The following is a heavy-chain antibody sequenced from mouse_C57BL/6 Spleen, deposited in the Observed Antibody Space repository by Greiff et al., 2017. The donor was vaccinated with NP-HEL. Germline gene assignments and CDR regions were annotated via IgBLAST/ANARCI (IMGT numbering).Heavy chain of an antibody. D-gene: IGHD2-4*01. V-gene: IGHV1-81*01. CDR1: GYTFTSYG. CDR3: ASYDYDPFFDY. Sequence: QVQLKESGAELARPGASVKLSCKASGYTFTSYGISWVKQRTGQGLEWIGEIYPRSGNTYYNEKFKGKATLTADKSSSTAYMELRSLTSEDSAVYFCASYDYDPFFDYWGQGTTLTVSS. CDR2: IYPRSGNT. J-gene: IGHJ2*01.